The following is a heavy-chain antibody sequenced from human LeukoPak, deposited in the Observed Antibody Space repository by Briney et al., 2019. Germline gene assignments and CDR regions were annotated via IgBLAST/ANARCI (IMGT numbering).Heavy chain of an antibody. CDR1: GGTFVSLG. Sequence: QPGRSRSRSCAASGGTFVSLGMSWVRQAQGKGLEWVSAISGSGGSTYYADSVKGRFTISRDNSKNTLYLQMNSLRAEDTAVYYCAKLNLLLWFGETYWGQGTLVTVSS. J-gene: IGHJ4*02. V-gene: IGHV3-23*01. CDR3: AKLNLLLWFGETY. CDR2: ISGSGGST. D-gene: IGHD3-10*01.